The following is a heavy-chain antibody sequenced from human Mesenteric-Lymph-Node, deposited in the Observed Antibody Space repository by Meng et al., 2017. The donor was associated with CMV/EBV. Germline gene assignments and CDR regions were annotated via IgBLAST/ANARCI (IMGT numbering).Heavy chain of an antibody. V-gene: IGHV3-11*01. CDR1: GFTFSDYY. CDR3: ARVVSGAVGDY. Sequence: LSLTCAASGFTFSDYYMTWIRQAPGKGLEWVSFISSFGTTIHYADSVKGRFTISRDNAKNSLYLQMNSLRAEDTAVYYCARVVSGAVGDYWGQGTRVTVSS. J-gene: IGHJ4*02. D-gene: IGHD5/OR15-5a*01. CDR2: ISSFGTTI.